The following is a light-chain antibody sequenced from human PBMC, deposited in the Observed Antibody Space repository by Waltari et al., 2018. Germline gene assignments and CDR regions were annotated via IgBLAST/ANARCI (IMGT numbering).Light chain of an antibody. Sequence: EIMLTQSPGTLSLSPGERATLSCRASQSISRFLAWYQQKPGQAPRLLIYDASTGATGIPDRFSGSGSGTDFSLTISRLEPEDIAVYYCQKYGSLPATFGQGTKVEIK. J-gene: IGKJ1*01. CDR2: DAS. CDR1: QSISRF. V-gene: IGKV3-20*01. CDR3: QKYGSLPAT.